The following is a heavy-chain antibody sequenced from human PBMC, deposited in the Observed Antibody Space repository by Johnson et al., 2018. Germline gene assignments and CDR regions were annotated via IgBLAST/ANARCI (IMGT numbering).Heavy chain of an antibody. D-gene: IGHD2-2*02. CDR3: ARKDIVVVPAAISHYYGMDV. Sequence: QVQLVQSGAEVKKXGSSXKVXCKASGGTFSSYAISWVRQAPGQGLEWMGRIIPILGTANYAQKFQGRVTITADESTRTAYMEVSSLRSEDTAVYYCARKDIVVVPAAISHYYGMDVWGQGTTVTVS. J-gene: IGHJ6*02. CDR2: IIPILGTA. CDR1: GGTFSSYA. V-gene: IGHV1-69*11.